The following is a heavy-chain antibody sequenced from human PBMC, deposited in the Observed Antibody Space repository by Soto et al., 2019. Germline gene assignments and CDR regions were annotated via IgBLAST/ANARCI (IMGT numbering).Heavy chain of an antibody. D-gene: IGHD2-15*01. CDR1: GFTFSSYA. V-gene: IGHV3-23*01. CDR3: AKGKDIVVVVAATDPVFDY. Sequence: HPGGSLRLSCAASGFTFSSYAMSWVRQAPGKGLEWVSAISGSGGSTYYADSVKGRFTISRDNSKNTLYLQMNSLRAEDTAVYYCAKGKDIVVVVAATDPVFDYWGQGTLVTVSS. J-gene: IGHJ4*02. CDR2: ISGSGGST.